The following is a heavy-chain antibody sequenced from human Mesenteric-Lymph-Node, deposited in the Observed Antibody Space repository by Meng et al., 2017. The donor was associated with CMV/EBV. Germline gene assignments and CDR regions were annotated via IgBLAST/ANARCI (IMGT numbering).Heavy chain of an antibody. CDR2: GYSAGKT. CDR1: GFSVNSNF. CDR3: AAEVAVRNYFSYGMDV. Sequence: GESLKISCAGSGFSVNSNFMTWVRQAPGKGLEWVAVGYSAGKTYYADSVKGRFTISRDNSKNTMFLQMNGLRLEDTAMYYCAAEVAVRNYFSYGMDVWGQGTTVTVSS. J-gene: IGHJ6*02. V-gene: IGHV3-66*02. D-gene: IGHD3-10*01.